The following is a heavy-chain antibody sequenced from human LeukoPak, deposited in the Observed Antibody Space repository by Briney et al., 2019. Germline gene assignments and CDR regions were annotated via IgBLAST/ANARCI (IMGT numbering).Heavy chain of an antibody. CDR3: VRQYSGYESLYFDS. CDR1: GYTFSSYT. D-gene: IGHD5-12*01. Sequence: AASVKVSCKASGYTFSSYTLSWLRQAPGQGLEWMGWINTYTGAPTYAQGFTGRFVFSLDSSVSTAYLQINSLKAEDIAVYYCVRQYSGYESLYFDSWGQGTLVTVSS. V-gene: IGHV7-4-1*02. CDR2: INTYTGAP. J-gene: IGHJ4*02.